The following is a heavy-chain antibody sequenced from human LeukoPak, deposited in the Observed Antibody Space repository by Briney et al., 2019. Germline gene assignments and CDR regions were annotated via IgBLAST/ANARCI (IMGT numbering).Heavy chain of an antibody. V-gene: IGHV3-7*03. CDR1: GFTFSNYW. CDR3: AKDRTRQAY. Sequence: GGSLRLSCAASGFTFSNYWMSWVRQTPGKGLEWVADIKEDGSDKYYVDSLKGRFTISRDNAKNSLYLQMNSLRAEDTAVYYCAKDRTRQAYWGQGTLVTVSS. CDR2: IKEDGSDK. D-gene: IGHD3-3*01. J-gene: IGHJ4*02.